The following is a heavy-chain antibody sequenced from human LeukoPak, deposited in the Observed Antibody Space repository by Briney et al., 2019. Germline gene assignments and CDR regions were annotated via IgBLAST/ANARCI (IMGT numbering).Heavy chain of an antibody. CDR1: GFTFGDYA. Sequence: GGSLRLSCTASGFTFGDYAMSWVRQAPGKGLEYVSAISSNGGSTYYANSVKGRFTISRDNSKNTLYLQMGSLRAEDMAVYYCARESLYSSGWFDPWGQGTLVTVSS. CDR2: ISSNGGST. V-gene: IGHV3-64*01. J-gene: IGHJ5*02. D-gene: IGHD3-16*01. CDR3: ARESLYSSGWFDP.